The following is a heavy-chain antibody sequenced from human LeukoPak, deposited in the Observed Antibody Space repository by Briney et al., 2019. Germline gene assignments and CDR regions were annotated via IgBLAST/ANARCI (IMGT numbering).Heavy chain of an antibody. V-gene: IGHV1-69*05. CDR2: IIPIFGTA. J-gene: IGHJ6*03. Sequence: SVKVSCKASGGTFSSYAISWVRQAPGQGLEWMGRIIPIFGTANYAQKFQGRVTVTTDESTSTAYMELSSLRSEDTAVYYCARGGAPHYYYYYMDVWGKGTTVTVSS. CDR3: ARGGAPHYYYYYMDV. CDR1: GGTFSSYA.